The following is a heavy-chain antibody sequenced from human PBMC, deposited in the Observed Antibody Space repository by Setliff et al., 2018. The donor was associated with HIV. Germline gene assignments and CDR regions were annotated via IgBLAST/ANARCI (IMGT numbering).Heavy chain of an antibody. CDR3: AKDYLSRRVVAATPTHTEY. CDR1: GFTVSRFY. J-gene: IGHJ4*02. Sequence: GGSLRLSCAASGFTVSRFYMSWVRQAPGKGLEWVSVIYNDGSSYYADSVRGRFTISRDNYKNTLYLQMNSLRPEDTAVYYCAKDYLSRRVVAATPTHTEYWGQGTLVTVSS. CDR2: IYNDGSS. V-gene: IGHV3-53*01. D-gene: IGHD2-15*01.